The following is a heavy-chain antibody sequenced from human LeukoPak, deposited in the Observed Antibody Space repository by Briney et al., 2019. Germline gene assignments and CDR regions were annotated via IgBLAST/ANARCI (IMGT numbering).Heavy chain of an antibody. V-gene: IGHV4-4*07. Sequence: SETLSLTCTVSGGSISSYYWSWIRQPAGKGLEWIGRIYTSGSTNYNPSLKSRVTISVDTSKNQFSLKLSSVTAADTAVYYCARDAPSGGYFDYWGQGTLVTVSS. CDR1: GGSISSYY. CDR3: ARDAPSGGYFDY. J-gene: IGHJ4*02. CDR2: IYTSGST.